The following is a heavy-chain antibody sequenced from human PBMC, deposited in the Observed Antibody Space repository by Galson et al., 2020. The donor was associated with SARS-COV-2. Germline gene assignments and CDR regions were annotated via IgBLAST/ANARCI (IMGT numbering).Heavy chain of an antibody. D-gene: IGHD3-16*01. V-gene: IGHV1-18*01. CDR1: GYTFTTYG. CDR3: ARDRDSSPRRYDYVYPSDY. CDR2: ISTKNGNS. Sequence: ASVKVSCKASGYTFTTYGISWVRQAPGQGLEWMGWISTKNGNSNYAQKFQGRFTMTTDTPTNTANMELRSLGYDDTAVYYCARDRDSSPRRYDYVYPSDYWGQGTLVTVSS. J-gene: IGHJ4*02.